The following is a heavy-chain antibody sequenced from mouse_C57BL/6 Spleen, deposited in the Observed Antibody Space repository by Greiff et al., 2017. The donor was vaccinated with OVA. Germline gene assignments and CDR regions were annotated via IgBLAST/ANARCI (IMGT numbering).Heavy chain of an antibody. CDR1: GFTFSSYA. J-gene: IGHJ2*01. V-gene: IGHV5-4*01. Sequence: EVKLVESGGGLVKPGGSLKLSCAASGFTFSSYAMSWVRQTPEKRLEWVATISDGGSYTYYPDNVKGRFTISRDNAKNNLYLQMSHLKSEDTAMYYCARDGTTVVAEYFDYWGQGTTLTVSS. CDR2: ISDGGSYT. D-gene: IGHD1-1*01. CDR3: ARDGTTVVAEYFDY.